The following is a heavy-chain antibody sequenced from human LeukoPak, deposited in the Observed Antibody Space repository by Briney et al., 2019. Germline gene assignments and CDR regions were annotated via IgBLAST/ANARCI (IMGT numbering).Heavy chain of an antibody. V-gene: IGHV3-21*01. Sequence: KSEGSLRLSCAASGFSFSSYSMNWVRQAPGKGLEWVSSISTSSCYIYYADSVKGRFTISRDNAKNSLYLQMNSLRAEDTAVYYCAGPLYDSSGYWGQGTLVTVSS. D-gene: IGHD3-22*01. J-gene: IGHJ4*02. CDR2: ISTSSCYI. CDR1: GFSFSSYS. CDR3: AGPLYDSSGY.